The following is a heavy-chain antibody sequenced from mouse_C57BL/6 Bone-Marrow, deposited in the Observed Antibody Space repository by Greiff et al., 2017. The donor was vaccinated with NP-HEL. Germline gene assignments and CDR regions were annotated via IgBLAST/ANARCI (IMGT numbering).Heavy chain of an antibody. D-gene: IGHD2-1*01. V-gene: IGHV5-6*01. CDR3: AKLYGNYFAY. J-gene: IGHJ3*01. CDR2: ISSGGSYT. CDR1: GFTFSSYG. Sequence: EVQGVESGGDLVKPGGSLKLSCAASGFTFSSYGMSWVRQTPDKRLEWVATISSGGSYTYSPDSVKGRFTISRDNAKNTLYLQMSSLKSEDTAMYYCAKLYGNYFAYWGQGTLVTVSA.